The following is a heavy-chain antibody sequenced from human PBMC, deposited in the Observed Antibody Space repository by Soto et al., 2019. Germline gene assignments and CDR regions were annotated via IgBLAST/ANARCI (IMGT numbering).Heavy chain of an antibody. CDR3: ARNTWYYDSSGYYYFDY. Sequence: QVQLLESGPGLVKPSETLSLTCTVSGGSVSSGNHYWTWIRQPPGKGLEWIGYIYYSGSTDYNPSLKSRVTISIDTSKNQFSLKLTSVNAADTAVYYCARNTWYYDSSGYYYFDYWGQGTLVTVSS. CDR2: IYYSGST. V-gene: IGHV4-61*01. CDR1: GGSVSSGNHY. J-gene: IGHJ4*02. D-gene: IGHD3-22*01.